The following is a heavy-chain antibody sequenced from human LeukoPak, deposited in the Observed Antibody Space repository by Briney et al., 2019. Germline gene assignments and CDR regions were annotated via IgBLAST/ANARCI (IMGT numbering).Heavy chain of an antibody. CDR1: GGSISSNSYY. J-gene: IGHJ3*02. CDR2: IYYSGST. CDR3: ARASFWSGYYRVDAFDI. V-gene: IGHV4-61*01. Sequence: SETLSLTCAVSGGSISSNSYYWSWIRQPPGKGLEWIGYIYYSGSTNYNPSLKSRVTISVDTSKNQFSLKLSSVTAADTAVYYCARASFWSGYYRVDAFDIWGQGTMVTVSS. D-gene: IGHD3-3*01.